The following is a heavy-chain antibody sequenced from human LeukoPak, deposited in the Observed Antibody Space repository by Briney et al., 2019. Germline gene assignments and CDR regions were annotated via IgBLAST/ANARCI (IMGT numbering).Heavy chain of an antibody. Sequence: ASVKVSRKASGYSFPSYGISWVRQAPGQGPEWMGWISPYNDNTNYAQKLQARATLTTDTSTSTAYMELRSLRSDDTAVYYCARHFYGSGTYYHFDYWGQGTLVTVSS. CDR2: ISPYNDNT. CDR1: GYSFPSYG. D-gene: IGHD3-10*01. V-gene: IGHV1-18*01. J-gene: IGHJ4*02. CDR3: ARHFYGSGTYYHFDY.